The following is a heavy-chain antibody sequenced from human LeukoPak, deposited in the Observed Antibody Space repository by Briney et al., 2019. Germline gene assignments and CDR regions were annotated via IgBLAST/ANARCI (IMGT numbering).Heavy chain of an antibody. CDR1: GFTFGNYN. Sequence: GGSLRLSCGASGFTFGNYNMNWVRQAPGEGLEWVSSINSRSTYIFYADSVMGRFTISRDNAKNSLFLQMNSLRAEDTAVYYCARDETNGFDSWGQGALVTVSS. CDR2: INSRSTYI. J-gene: IGHJ5*01. V-gene: IGHV3-21*01. D-gene: IGHD1-14*01. CDR3: ARDETNGFDS.